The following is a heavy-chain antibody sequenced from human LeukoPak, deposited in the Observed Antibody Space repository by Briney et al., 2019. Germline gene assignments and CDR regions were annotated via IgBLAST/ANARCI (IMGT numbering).Heavy chain of an antibody. V-gene: IGHV3-23*01. J-gene: IGHJ4*02. CDR1: GFTVSSTY. Sequence: KPGGSLRLSCAASGFTVSSTYMSWVRQAPGKGLEWVSAISGSGGSTYYADSVKGRFTISRDNSKNTLYLQMNSLRAEDTAVYYCAKDPPKIKYSSSWYGRPELSDFDYWGQGTLVTVSS. D-gene: IGHD6-13*01. CDR3: AKDPPKIKYSSSWYGRPELSDFDY. CDR2: ISGSGGST.